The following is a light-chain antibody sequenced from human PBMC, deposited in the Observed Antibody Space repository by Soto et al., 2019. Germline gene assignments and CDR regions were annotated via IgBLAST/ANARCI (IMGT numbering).Light chain of an antibody. J-gene: IGLJ3*02. Sequence: VLTQPPSVSGAPGQRVTISCTGRSSNIGAGYDVHWYQQLPGTAPKLLIYGNINRPSGVPDRFSGSKSGTSASLAITGLQAEDEADYYCQSYDSSLSGWVFGGGTKLTVL. CDR2: GNI. CDR1: SSNIGAGYD. CDR3: QSYDSSLSGWV. V-gene: IGLV1-40*01.